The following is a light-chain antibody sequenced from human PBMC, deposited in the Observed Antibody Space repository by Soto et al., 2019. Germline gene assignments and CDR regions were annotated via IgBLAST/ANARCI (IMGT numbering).Light chain of an antibody. CDR2: LYSDGSH. CDR3: QTWGTGSVV. CDR1: SGHSSYA. Sequence: QPVLTQSPSASASLGASVKFTCTLSSGHSSYAIAWHQQQPEKGPRYLMKLYSDGSHSKGDGIPDRFSGSSSGAERYLTISSLQSEDEADYYCQTWGTGSVVFGGGTKLTVL. V-gene: IGLV4-69*01. J-gene: IGLJ2*01.